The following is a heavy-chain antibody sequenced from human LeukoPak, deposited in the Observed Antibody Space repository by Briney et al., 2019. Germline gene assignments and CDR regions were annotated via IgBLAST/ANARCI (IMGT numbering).Heavy chain of an antibody. V-gene: IGHV3-21*01. CDR1: GFTFSSYS. D-gene: IGHD2-15*01. CDR2: ISSSSSYI. Sequence: GGSLRLSCAASGFTFSSYSMNWVRQAPGKGLEWVSSISSSSSYIYYADSVKGRFTISRDNAKNSLYLQMNSLSAEDTAVYYCAREPDIVVVVAATDAFDIWGQGTMVTVSS. CDR3: AREPDIVVVVAATDAFDI. J-gene: IGHJ3*02.